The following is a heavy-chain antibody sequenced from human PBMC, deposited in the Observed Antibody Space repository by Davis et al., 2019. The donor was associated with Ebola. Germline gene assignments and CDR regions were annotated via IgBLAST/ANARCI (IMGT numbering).Heavy chain of an antibody. V-gene: IGHV4-39*07. J-gene: IGHJ6*04. D-gene: IGHD6-19*01. Sequence: SETLSLTCTVSGGSNSSSSYYWGWIRQPPGKGLEWIGEINHSGSTNYNPSLKSRVTISVDTSKNQFSLKLSSVTAADTAVYYCARDRHSSGWARGYGMDVWGKGTTVTVSS. CDR3: ARDRHSSGWARGYGMDV. CDR1: GGSNSSSSYY. CDR2: INHSGST.